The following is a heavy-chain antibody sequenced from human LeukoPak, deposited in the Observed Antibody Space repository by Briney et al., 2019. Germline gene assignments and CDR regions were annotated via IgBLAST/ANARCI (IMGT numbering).Heavy chain of an antibody. V-gene: IGHV3-9*01. CDR1: GFTFYDYA. J-gene: IGHJ3*02. D-gene: IGHD3-10*01. CDR2: ISWNSGSI. CDR3: AKARPPYYYGSGSSAFDI. Sequence: GRSLRLSCAASGFTFYDYAMYWVRHAPGKGLEWVSGISWNSGSIVYADSVKGRFTISRDNAKNSLYLQMNSLRAEDTALYYCAKARPPYYYGSGSSAFDIWGQGTMVTVSS.